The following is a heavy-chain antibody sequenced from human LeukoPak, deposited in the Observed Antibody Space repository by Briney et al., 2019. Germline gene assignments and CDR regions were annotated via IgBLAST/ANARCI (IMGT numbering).Heavy chain of an antibody. Sequence: SETLSLTCTVSGGSISSYYWSWIRQPPGKGLEWIGYIYTSGSTNYNPSLKSRVTISVDTSKNQFSLKLSSVSAADTAVYYCAVYYYDSSGYYPGTGYYYYYMDVWGKGTTVTVSS. V-gene: IGHV4-4*09. CDR2: IYTSGST. CDR3: AVYYYDSSGYYPGTGYYYYYMDV. J-gene: IGHJ6*03. D-gene: IGHD3-22*01. CDR1: GGSISSYY.